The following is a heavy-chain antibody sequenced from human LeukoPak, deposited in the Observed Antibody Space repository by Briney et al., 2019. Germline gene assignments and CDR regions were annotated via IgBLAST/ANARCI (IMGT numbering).Heavy chain of an antibody. J-gene: IGHJ4*02. CDR1: GFTFSSYG. CDR3: TRKSWCPDY. Sequence: GGSLRLSCAASGFTFSSYGMHWVRQAPGKGLEWVGFIRSKAYGGTTEYAASVKGRFTISRDDSKSIAYLQMNSLKTEDTAVYYCTRKSWCPDYWGQGTLVAVSS. V-gene: IGHV3-49*04. CDR2: IRSKAYGGTT. D-gene: IGHD2-15*01.